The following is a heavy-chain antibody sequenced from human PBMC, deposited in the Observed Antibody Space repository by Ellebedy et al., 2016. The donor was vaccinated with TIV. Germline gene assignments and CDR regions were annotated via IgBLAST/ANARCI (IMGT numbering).Heavy chain of an antibody. Sequence: GESLKISCAASGFIISGDWMSWVRQAPGKGLEWVAHINPDGSAEYYVDSVKGRFTISRDNAKRSLFLQMNSLRAEDTAVYYCASELVGTTDFDYWGQGTLVTVSS. CDR3: ASELVGTTDFDY. V-gene: IGHV3-7*01. CDR2: INPDGSAE. J-gene: IGHJ4*02. D-gene: IGHD1-26*01. CDR1: GFIISGDW.